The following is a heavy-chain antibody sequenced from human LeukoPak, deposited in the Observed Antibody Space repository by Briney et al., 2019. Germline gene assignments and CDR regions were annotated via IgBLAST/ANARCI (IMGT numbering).Heavy chain of an antibody. Sequence: ASVKVSCKASGYTFTSYAMHWVRQAPGQRLEWMGWINAGNGNTKYSQKLQGRVTITRDTSASTAYMELSSLRSEDTAVYYCARDGYSNYVGYYYYYYGMDVWGQGTTVTVSS. D-gene: IGHD4-11*01. J-gene: IGHJ6*02. CDR3: ARDGYSNYVGYYYYYYGMDV. CDR1: GYTFTSYA. CDR2: INAGNGNT. V-gene: IGHV1-3*01.